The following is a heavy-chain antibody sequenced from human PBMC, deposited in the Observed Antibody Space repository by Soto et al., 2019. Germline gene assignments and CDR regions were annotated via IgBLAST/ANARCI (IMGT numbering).Heavy chain of an antibody. J-gene: IGHJ5*02. CDR1: GFTFSSYS. CDR2: ISSSSSTI. D-gene: IGHD6-13*01. CDR3: ARVEAAAGTYWFDP. V-gene: IGHV3-48*02. Sequence: GGSLRLSCAASGFTFSSYSMNWVRQAPGKGLEWVSYISSSSSTIYYAESVKGRFTISRDNAKNSLYLQMNSLRDEDTAVYYCARVEAAAGTYWFDPWGQGTLVTVSS.